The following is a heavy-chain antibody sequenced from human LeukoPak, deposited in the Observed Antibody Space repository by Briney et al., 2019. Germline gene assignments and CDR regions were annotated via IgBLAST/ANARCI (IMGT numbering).Heavy chain of an antibody. CDR2: ISSSGSTI. CDR1: GFTFSSYE. J-gene: IGHJ4*02. V-gene: IGHV3-48*03. Sequence: GGSLRLSCAASGFTFSSYEMNWVRQAPGKGLEWVSYISSSGSTIYYADSVKGRFTISRDNAKNSLYLQMISLRAEDTAVYYCVRSRVVATFDYWGQGALVTVSS. D-gene: IGHD2-15*01. CDR3: VRSRVVATFDY.